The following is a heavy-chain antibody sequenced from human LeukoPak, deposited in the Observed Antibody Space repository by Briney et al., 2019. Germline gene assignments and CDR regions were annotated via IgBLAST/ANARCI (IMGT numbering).Heavy chain of an antibody. CDR3: AREWRYSGSRGPFDI. CDR1: GFTFSSYS. V-gene: IGHV3-48*01. D-gene: IGHD1-26*01. CDR2: ISSSSSTI. J-gene: IGHJ3*02. Sequence: GSLRLSCAASGFTFSSYSMNWVRQAPGKGLGWVSYISSSSSTIYYADSVKRRFTISRDNAKNSLYVQMNSLRAEDTAVYYCAREWRYSGSRGPFDIWGQGTMVTVSS.